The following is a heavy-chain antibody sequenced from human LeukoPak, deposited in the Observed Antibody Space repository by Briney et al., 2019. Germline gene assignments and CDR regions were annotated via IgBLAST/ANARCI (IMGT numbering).Heavy chain of an antibody. CDR3: AREGSYPAFDI. V-gene: IGHV4-34*01. CDR2: INHSGST. Sequence: PSETLSLTCAVYGGSFSGYYRSWLRQPPGKGLEWIGEINHSGSTNYNPSLKSRVTISVDTSKNQFSLKLSSVTAADTAVYYCAREGSYPAFDIWGQGTMVTVSS. D-gene: IGHD3-10*01. J-gene: IGHJ3*02. CDR1: GGSFSGYY.